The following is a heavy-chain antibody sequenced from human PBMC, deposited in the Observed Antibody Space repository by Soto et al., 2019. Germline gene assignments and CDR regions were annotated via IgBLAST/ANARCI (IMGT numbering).Heavy chain of an antibody. J-gene: IGHJ4*02. V-gene: IGHV4-61*08. Sequence: QVQLQESGPGLVKPSETLSLTCTVSGGSVSSGDSYWNWIRQSPGKGLEWIGYMFDTGRTNYNPSLNSRVTISVDRSKTQVSLRLSSVTAADTAVYYCATGRDDYTTGYWGQGTLVTVSS. CDR2: MFDTGRT. CDR1: GGSVSSGDSY. D-gene: IGHD3-16*01. CDR3: ATGRDDYTTGY.